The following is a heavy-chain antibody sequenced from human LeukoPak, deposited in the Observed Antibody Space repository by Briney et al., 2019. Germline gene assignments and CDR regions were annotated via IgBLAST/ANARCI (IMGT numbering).Heavy chain of an antibody. D-gene: IGHD1-14*01. CDR3: ARVRGHKSPLYRNTGGFDP. CDR1: GGSLSSPSYY. J-gene: IGHJ5*02. V-gene: IGHV4-39*07. CDR2: IYYSGST. Sequence: SETLSLTCTVSGGSLSSPSYYWGWIRQPPGKGLEWIGSIYYSGSTYYSPSLKSRVTVSVDTSKNQFSLKLSSVTAADTAVYYCARVRGHKSPLYRNTGGFDPWGQGTLVTVSS.